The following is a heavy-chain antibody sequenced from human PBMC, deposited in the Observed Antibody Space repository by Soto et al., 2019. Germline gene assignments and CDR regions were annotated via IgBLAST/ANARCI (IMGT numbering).Heavy chain of an antibody. CDR2: IYYSGST. J-gene: IGHJ4*02. Sequence: SETLSLTCAVSGGSISSSSWWSWVRQPPGKGLEWIGEIYYSGSTNYNPSLKSRVTISVDTSKNQFSLKLSSVTAADTAVYYCARHPGYYDILTGYYKGSSPHYFDYWGQGTLVTVSS. CDR3: ARHPGYYDILTGYYKGSSPHYFDY. D-gene: IGHD3-9*01. CDR1: GGSISSSSW. V-gene: IGHV4-4*02.